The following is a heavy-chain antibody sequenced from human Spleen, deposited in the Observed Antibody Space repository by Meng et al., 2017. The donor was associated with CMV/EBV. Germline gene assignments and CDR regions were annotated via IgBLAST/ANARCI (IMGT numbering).Heavy chain of an antibody. CDR1: GYIFTAYH. Sequence: ASVKVSCKASGYIFTAYHIHWVRQAPGQGLEWMGWISDSNGDTNYAQKFRDRITMTTDTSTSTAYMELRSLRSDDTALYYCARDLFCSSDNCDDAFNIWGQGTMVTVSS. D-gene: IGHD6-25*01. CDR2: ISDSNGDT. CDR3: ARDLFCSSDNCDDAFNI. J-gene: IGHJ3*02. V-gene: IGHV1-18*04.